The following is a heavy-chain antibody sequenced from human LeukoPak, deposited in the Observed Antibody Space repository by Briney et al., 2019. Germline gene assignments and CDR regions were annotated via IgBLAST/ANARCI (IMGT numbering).Heavy chain of an antibody. CDR1: GVTFSSYS. CDR3: ASNYYGSGSYRYYFDY. J-gene: IGHJ4*02. CDR2: ISSSSTYI. D-gene: IGHD3-10*01. Sequence: PGGSLRLSCAASGVTFSSYSMTWVRQAPGKGLEWVSSISSSSTYIYYADSVKGRFTISRDNAKNSLYLQMNSLRAEDTAVYYCASNYYGSGSYRYYFDYWGQGTLVTVSS. V-gene: IGHV3-21*01.